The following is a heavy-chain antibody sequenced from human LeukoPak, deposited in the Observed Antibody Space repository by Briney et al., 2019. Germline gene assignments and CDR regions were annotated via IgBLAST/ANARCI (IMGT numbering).Heavy chain of an antibody. Sequence: ASVKVSCKASGYTFTSYYMHWVRQAPGQGLEWMGWINPKNGGTNYAQKFQGRVTITRDTSASTAYMELSSLRSEDTAVYYCARDRGDYYDSSGYYYWFDPWGQGTLVTVSS. D-gene: IGHD3-22*01. CDR3: ARDRGDYYDSSGYYYWFDP. CDR2: INPKNGGT. V-gene: IGHV1-2*02. J-gene: IGHJ5*02. CDR1: GYTFTSYY.